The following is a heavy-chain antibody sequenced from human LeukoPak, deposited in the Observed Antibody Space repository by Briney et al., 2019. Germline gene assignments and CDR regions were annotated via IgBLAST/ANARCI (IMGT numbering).Heavy chain of an antibody. Sequence: PSETLSLTCAVYGGSFSGYYWSWIRQPPGKGLEWIGEINHSGSTNYNPSLKSRVTISVDTSKNQFSLKLSSVTAADTAVYYCARVRRGYSYGLNWFDPWGQGTLVTVSS. J-gene: IGHJ5*02. CDR1: GGSFSGYY. D-gene: IGHD5-18*01. CDR2: INHSGST. V-gene: IGHV4-34*01. CDR3: ARVRRGYSYGLNWFDP.